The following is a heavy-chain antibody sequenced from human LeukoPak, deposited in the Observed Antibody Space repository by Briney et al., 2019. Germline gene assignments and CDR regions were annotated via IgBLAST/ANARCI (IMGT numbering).Heavy chain of an antibody. CDR3: VRLLEGDYHYDY. V-gene: IGHV1-2*02. D-gene: IGHD4-17*01. J-gene: IGHJ4*02. CDR1: GYTLSDYY. Sequence: ASVKVSCKAFGYTLSDYYIQWLRQAPGQGLGWVGWIRPNNGGTHSAQKFQGRVSMTKDASINAAYMELNSLTSDDTAVYFCVRLLEGDYHYDYWGQGTLVIVSS. CDR2: IRPNNGGT.